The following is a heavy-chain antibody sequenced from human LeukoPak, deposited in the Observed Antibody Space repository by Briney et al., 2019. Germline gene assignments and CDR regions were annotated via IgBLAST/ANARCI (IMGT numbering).Heavy chain of an antibody. J-gene: IGHJ4*02. CDR2: INHSGST. CDR1: GGSFCGYY. Sequence: SQTLSLTCAVYGGSFCGYYWSWIRQPPGKGLEWIGEINHSGSTNYNPSLKSRVTISVDTSKNQFSLKLSSVTAADTAVYYCARRRTTVTTSGTFDYWGQGTLVTVSS. CDR3: ARRRTTVTTSGTFDY. V-gene: IGHV4-34*01. D-gene: IGHD4-17*01.